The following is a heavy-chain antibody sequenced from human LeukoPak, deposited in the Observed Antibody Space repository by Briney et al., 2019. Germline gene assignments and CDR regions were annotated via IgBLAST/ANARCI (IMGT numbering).Heavy chain of an antibody. CDR3: TTDPPNYYDSSGSDY. D-gene: IGHD3-22*01. V-gene: IGHV3-15*01. CDR1: GFTFSNAW. CDR2: IKSKTDGGTT. J-gene: IGHJ4*02. Sequence: GGSLRLSCAASGFTFSNAWMSWVRQAPGKGLEWVGRIKSKTDGGTTDYAAPVKGRFTISRDDSKNTLYLQMNSLKIEDTAVYYCTTDPPNYYDSSGSDYWGQGTLVTVSS.